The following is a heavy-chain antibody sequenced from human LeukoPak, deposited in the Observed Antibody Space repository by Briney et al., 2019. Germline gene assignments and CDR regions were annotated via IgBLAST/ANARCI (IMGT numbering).Heavy chain of an antibody. V-gene: IGHV3-21*01. J-gene: IGHJ6*03. CDR1: GFTFSSYS. CDR2: ISSSSSYI. CDR3: ARRSSSGWYPDYYYYYMDV. Sequence: GGSLRLSCAASGFTFSSYSMNWVRQAPGKGLEWVSSISSSSSYIYYADSVKGRFTISRDNSKNTLYLKMNSLRGEDTAVYYCARRSSSGWYPDYYYYYMDVWGKGTTVTVSS. D-gene: IGHD6-19*01.